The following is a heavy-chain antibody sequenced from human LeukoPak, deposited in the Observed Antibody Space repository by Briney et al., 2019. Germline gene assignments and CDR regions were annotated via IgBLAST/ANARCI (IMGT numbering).Heavy chain of an antibody. CDR3: ARVVFWNGYYYFDY. CDR1: GGSISSGDYY. Sequence: SETLSLTCTVSGGSISSGDYYWSWIRQPPGKGLEWIGYIFYTGSTYSNPSLKSRVAISVDTSKNQFSLRLSSVTAADTAVFYCARVVFWNGYYYFDYWGQGTLVTVSS. J-gene: IGHJ4*02. CDR2: IFYTGST. D-gene: IGHD3-3*01. V-gene: IGHV4-30-4*01.